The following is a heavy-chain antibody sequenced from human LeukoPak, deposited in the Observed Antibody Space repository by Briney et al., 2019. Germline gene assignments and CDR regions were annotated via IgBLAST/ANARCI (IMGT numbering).Heavy chain of an antibody. V-gene: IGHV4-30-4*08. CDR1: GGSISSGDYY. J-gene: IGHJ4*02. Sequence: SQTLSLTCTVSGGSISSGDYYWSWIRQPPGKGLEWIGYIYYSGSTYYNPSLKSRVTISVDTSKNQFSLNLSSVTAADTAVYYCARDASVVGAANYYFDYWGQGTLVTVSS. CDR2: IYYSGST. CDR3: ARDASVVGAANYYFDY. D-gene: IGHD1-26*01.